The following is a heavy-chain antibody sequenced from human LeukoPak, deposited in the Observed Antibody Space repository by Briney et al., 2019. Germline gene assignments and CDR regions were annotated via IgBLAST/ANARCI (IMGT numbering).Heavy chain of an antibody. D-gene: IGHD6-13*01. CDR1: GFTFRNYW. Sequence: GGSLRLSCAASGFTFRNYWMSWVRQVPGKGLEWVVNINEGGNEKNYVDSVKGRFTASRDNAQNSLYLQMDSLRVEDTAVYYCARHPNSNWDYWGQGTLVTVSS. CDR3: ARHPNSNWDY. V-gene: IGHV3-7*03. CDR2: INEGGNEK. J-gene: IGHJ4*02.